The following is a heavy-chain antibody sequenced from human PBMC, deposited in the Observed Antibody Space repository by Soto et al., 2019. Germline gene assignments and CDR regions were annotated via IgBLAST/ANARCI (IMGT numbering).Heavy chain of an antibody. D-gene: IGHD1-26*01. Sequence: QLQLRESGPGLVKPTETLSLTCSVSGDSMTSYYWTWIRQPPGKGLEWIGDIYYSGGTKYNPSLMSRLTVSVDTSRKQFSLRLSSVTAADTAVYYWARRVGATHFDSWGQGILVTVSS. CDR1: GDSMTSYY. J-gene: IGHJ4*02. CDR2: IYYSGGT. V-gene: IGHV4-59*01. CDR3: ARRVGATHFDS.